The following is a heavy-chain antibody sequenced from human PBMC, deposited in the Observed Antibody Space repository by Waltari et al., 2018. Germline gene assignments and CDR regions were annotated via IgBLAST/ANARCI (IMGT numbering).Heavy chain of an antibody. V-gene: IGHV4-34*01. CDR1: GGSFSGYY. CDR2: IKHRGSP. D-gene: IGHD5-12*01. J-gene: IGHJ4*02. CDR3: ARGRFLGYGDY. Sequence: QVQLQQWGAGLLKPSETLSLTCAVYGGSFSGYYWSWIRQPPGKGLEWCGEIKHRGSPNYNPVLKSRDTISVDTSKNQFVLKLSSVTAADTAVYYCARGRFLGYGDYWGQGTLVTVSS.